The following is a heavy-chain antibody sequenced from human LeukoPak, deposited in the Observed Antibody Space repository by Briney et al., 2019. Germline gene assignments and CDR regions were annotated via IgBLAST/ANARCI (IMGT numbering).Heavy chain of an antibody. CDR1: GGSFSGYY. Sequence: SETLSLTCAVYGGSFSGYYWSWIRQPPGKGLEWIGEINHSGSTNYNPSLKSRVTISVDTSKNQFSLKLSSVPAADTAVYYCARSYYYDSSGSSGAFDIWGQGTMVTVSS. V-gene: IGHV4-34*01. D-gene: IGHD3-22*01. CDR2: INHSGST. CDR3: ARSYYYDSSGSSGAFDI. J-gene: IGHJ3*02.